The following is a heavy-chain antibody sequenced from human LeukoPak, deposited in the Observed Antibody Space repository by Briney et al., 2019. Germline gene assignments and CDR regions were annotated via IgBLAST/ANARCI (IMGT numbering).Heavy chain of an antibody. Sequence: PGGSLRLSCAASGFAFSNFAMSWVRQAPGKGLECVSAMSGSGYYTYYVESVKGRFTISRDNSKNTLYLHMNSLRADDTAVYYCAKMEGQRLYDYCMDVWGRGTTVTVSS. CDR2: MSGSGYYT. J-gene: IGHJ6*03. CDR3: AKMEGQRLYDYCMDV. D-gene: IGHD3-3*01. V-gene: IGHV3-23*01. CDR1: GFAFSNFA.